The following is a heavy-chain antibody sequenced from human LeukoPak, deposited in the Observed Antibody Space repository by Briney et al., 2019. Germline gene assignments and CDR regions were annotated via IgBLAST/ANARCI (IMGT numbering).Heavy chain of an antibody. J-gene: IGHJ6*02. Sequence: ASVTVSCKASGYTFTGYYMHWVRQAPGQGLEWMGRINHNNGGTNYAQKFQGRVTMTTDTSISTAYMELSGLRSDDTAVYYCARDVETGNYYFYYGVDVWGQGTTVTVSS. CDR1: GYTFTGYY. CDR3: ARDVETGNYYFYYGVDV. D-gene: IGHD3-10*01. CDR2: INHNNGGT. V-gene: IGHV1-2*06.